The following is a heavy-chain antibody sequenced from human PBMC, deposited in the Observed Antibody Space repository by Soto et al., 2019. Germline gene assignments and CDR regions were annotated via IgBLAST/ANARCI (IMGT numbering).Heavy chain of an antibody. CDR3: AHLVRYSYGLIFFDY. CDR2: IYWNDDK. Sequence: SGPTLVNPTQTLTLTCTFSGFSLSTSGVGVGWIRQPPGKALGWLALIYWNDDKRYSPSLKSRLTITKDTSKNQVVLTMTNMDPLDTATYYCAHLVRYSYGLIFFDYWGQGTLVTVSS. D-gene: IGHD5-18*01. J-gene: IGHJ4*02. CDR1: GFSLSTSGVG. V-gene: IGHV2-5*01.